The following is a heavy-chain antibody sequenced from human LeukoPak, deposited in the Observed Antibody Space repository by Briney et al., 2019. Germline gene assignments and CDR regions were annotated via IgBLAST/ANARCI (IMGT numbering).Heavy chain of an antibody. CDR3: ARDHYYDSSGYSFYFDY. CDR2: INPNSGGT. CDR1: GYTFTGYY. V-gene: IGHV1-2*02. J-gene: IGHJ4*02. D-gene: IGHD3-22*01. Sequence: ASVKVSCKASGYTFTGYYMHWVRQAPGQGLEWMGWINPNSGGTNYAQKFQGRVTMTRDTSTSTAYMELSRLRSDDTAVYYCARDHYYDSSGYSFYFDYWGQGTLVTVSS.